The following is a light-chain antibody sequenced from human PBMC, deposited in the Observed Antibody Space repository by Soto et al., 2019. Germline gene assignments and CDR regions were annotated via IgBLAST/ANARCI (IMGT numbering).Light chain of an antibody. V-gene: IGLV2-23*01. CDR1: SSDIGSDKL. J-gene: IGLJ3*02. Sequence: QSVLTQPASVSGSPGQSITISCTGTSSDIGSDKLVSWYQQHPGRAPKIIIYEAFKRPSGVSNRFSGSRSGNTASLTISGLRGEDEADYYCCSYAGSTTWVFGGGTKLNVL. CDR2: EAF. CDR3: CSYAGSTTWV.